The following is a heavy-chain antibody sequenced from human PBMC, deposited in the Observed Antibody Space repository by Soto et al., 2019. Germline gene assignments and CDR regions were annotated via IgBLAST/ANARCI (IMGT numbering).Heavy chain of an antibody. V-gene: IGHV3-30*18. CDR2: ISYDGSNK. CDR1: GFTFSSYG. CDR3: AKDRGANWPTGADY. D-gene: IGHD7-27*01. Sequence: QVQLVESGGGVVQPGRSLRLSCAASGFTFSSYGKHWVRQAPGKGLEWVAVISYDGSNKYYADSVKGRFTISRDNSKNTLYLQMNSLRAEDTAVYYCAKDRGANWPTGADYWGQGTLVTVSS. J-gene: IGHJ4*02.